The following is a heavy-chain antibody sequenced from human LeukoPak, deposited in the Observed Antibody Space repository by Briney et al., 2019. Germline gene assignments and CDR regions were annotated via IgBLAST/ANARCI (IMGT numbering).Heavy chain of an antibody. Sequence: ASVKVSCKASGYTFTSYGISWVRQAPGQGLEWMGGFDPEDGETIYAQKFQGRVTMTEDTSTDTTYMELSSLRSEDTAVYYCATASVPSAIDAFDIWGQGTMVTVSS. V-gene: IGHV1-24*01. CDR1: GYTFTSYG. CDR3: ATASVPSAIDAFDI. J-gene: IGHJ3*02. CDR2: FDPEDGET. D-gene: IGHD2-2*02.